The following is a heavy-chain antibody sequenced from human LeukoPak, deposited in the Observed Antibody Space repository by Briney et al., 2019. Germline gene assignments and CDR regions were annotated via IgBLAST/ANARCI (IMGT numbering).Heavy chain of an antibody. CDR1: GFTFSAYA. Sequence: GGSLRLSCEASGFTFSAYAMTWVRQAPGKGLEWVSSIGSDNKPHYSESVKGRFAIFRDNSKNTLFLQLHNLRVEDTALYYCARELQYYVAMVVWVQGTTVTVSS. J-gene: IGHJ6*01. V-gene: IGHV3-23*01. CDR2: IGSDNKP. CDR3: ARELQYYVAMVV. D-gene: IGHD3-10*02.